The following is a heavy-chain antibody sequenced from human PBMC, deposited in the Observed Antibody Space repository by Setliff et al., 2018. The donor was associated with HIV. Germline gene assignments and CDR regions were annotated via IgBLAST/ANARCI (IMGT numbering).Heavy chain of an antibody. CDR1: GLTFNNYA. V-gene: IGHV3-23*01. Sequence: GGSLRLSCTASGLTFNNYAMNWVRQAPGKGLEWVSASSGSGANTYYADSVKGRFTISRDNSKNTLYLQVNSLRAEDTAVYYCARGAYYMDVWGKGTTVTVS. J-gene: IGHJ6*03. CDR2: SSGSGANT. CDR3: ARGAYYMDV.